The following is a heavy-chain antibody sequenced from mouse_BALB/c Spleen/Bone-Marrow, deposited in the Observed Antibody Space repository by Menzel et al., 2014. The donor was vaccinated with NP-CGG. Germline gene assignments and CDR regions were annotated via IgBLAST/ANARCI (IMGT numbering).Heavy chain of an antibody. CDR1: GFTFSSFG. V-gene: IGHV5-17*02. Sequence: EVHLVESGGGLVQPGGSRKLSCAASGFTFSSFGMHWVRQAPEKGLEWVAYISNGSSPIYYADTVKGRFTISRDNPKNTLFLQMTSLRSEDTAMYYCARKGAMITHYYAMDYWSQGTSVTVSS. CDR2: ISNGSSPI. D-gene: IGHD2-4*01. CDR3: ARKGAMITHYYAMDY. J-gene: IGHJ4*01.